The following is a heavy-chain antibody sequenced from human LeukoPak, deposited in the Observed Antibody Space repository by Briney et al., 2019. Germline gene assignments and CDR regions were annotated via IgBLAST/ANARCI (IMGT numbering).Heavy chain of an antibody. V-gene: IGHV3-30*02. CDR3: ARDPQRGAPDYFDS. CDR2: IRYDGTTQ. CDR1: GFTFSTYG. Sequence: GGSLRLSCAASGFTFSTYGMHWVRQAPGKGLEWVAFIRYDGTTQYYADSVKGRFTISRDNTKNSLYLEMNSLRTEGTAVYYCARDPQRGAPDYFDSWGQGTLVTVSS. J-gene: IGHJ4*02. D-gene: IGHD6-25*01.